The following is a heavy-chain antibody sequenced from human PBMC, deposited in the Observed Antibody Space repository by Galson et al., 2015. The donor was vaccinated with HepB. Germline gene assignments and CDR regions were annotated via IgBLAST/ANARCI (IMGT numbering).Heavy chain of an antibody. Sequence: SVKVSCKAAGYTFTSYAMNWVRQAPGQGLEWMGWINTNTENPTYAQGFTGRFVFSLDTSVSTAYLQISSLKAEDTAVYYCARGVRYFDWLPDRWGQGTLVTVSS. CDR1: GYTFTSYA. D-gene: IGHD3-9*01. V-gene: IGHV7-4-1*02. CDR3: ARGVRYFDWLPDR. J-gene: IGHJ5*02. CDR2: INTNTENP.